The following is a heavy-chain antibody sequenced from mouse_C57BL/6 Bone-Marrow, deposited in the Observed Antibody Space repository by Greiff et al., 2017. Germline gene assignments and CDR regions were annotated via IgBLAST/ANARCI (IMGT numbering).Heavy chain of an antibody. V-gene: IGHV5-12*01. CDR3: ARQDYYGSSQYYYAMDY. J-gene: IGHJ4*01. D-gene: IGHD1-1*01. CDR1: GFTFSDYY. Sequence: EVQLQESGGGLVQPGGSLKLSCAASGFTFSDYYMYWVRQTPEKRLEWVAYISNGGGSTYYPDTVKGRFTISRDNAKNTLYLQMSRLKSEDTAMYYCARQDYYGSSQYYYAMDYWGQGTSVTVSS. CDR2: ISNGGGST.